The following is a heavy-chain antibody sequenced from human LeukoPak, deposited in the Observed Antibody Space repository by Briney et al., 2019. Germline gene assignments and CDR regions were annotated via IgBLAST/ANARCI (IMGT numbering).Heavy chain of an antibody. CDR3: ARPTGSGANCFDP. V-gene: IGHV1-18*01. CDR1: GYTFTSYG. J-gene: IGHJ5*02. Sequence: GASVKVSCKASGYTFTSYGISWVRQAPGQGLEWMGWISAYNGNTNYAQKLQGRVTMTTDTSTSTVYIELRSLRSDDTAVYYCARPTGSGANCFDPWGQGTLVTVSS. CDR2: ISAYNGNT. D-gene: IGHD3-10*01.